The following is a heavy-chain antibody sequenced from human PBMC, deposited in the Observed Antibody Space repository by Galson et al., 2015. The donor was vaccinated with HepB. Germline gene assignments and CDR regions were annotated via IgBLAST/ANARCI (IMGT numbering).Heavy chain of an antibody. CDR2: ISSSSSYI. CDR3: ARARAVDYDILTGYYLKSAFDI. D-gene: IGHD3-9*01. CDR1: GFTFSSYS. Sequence: SLRLSCAASGFTFSSYSMNWVRQAPGKGLEWVSSISSSSSYIYYADSVKGRFTISRDNAKNSLYLQMNSLRAEDTAVYYCARARAVDYDILTGYYLKSAFDIWGQGTMVTVSS. J-gene: IGHJ3*02. V-gene: IGHV3-21*01.